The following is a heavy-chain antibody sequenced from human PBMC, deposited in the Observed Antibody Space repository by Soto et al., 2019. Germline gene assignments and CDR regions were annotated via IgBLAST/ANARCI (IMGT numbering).Heavy chain of an antibody. CDR2: ISAARDP. CDR3: ARTDRDFYGLDV. CDR1: GFTFRNYD. J-gene: IGHJ6*02. Sequence: EVQLVESGGGLVQPGGSLRLSCEASGFTFRNYDMHWVRQGTGKGLEWVSGISAARDPYYADSVVGRFTISRENAQNSFFLQMNSLRVGDTAVSYCARTDRDFYGLDVWGQGTTVIVSS. V-gene: IGHV3-13*05.